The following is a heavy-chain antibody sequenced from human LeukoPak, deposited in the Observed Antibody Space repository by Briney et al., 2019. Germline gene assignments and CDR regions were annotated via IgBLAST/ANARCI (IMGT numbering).Heavy chain of an antibody. J-gene: IGHJ4*02. CDR1: GFSLSTNEVG. D-gene: IGHD3-10*01. CDR2: IYWDDDK. Sequence: SGPTLVKPTEPLTLTCTFSGFSLSTNEVGVGWIRQLPGKALEWLAIIYWDDDKRYSPSLKSRLTITKDTSKNQVVLTMTNMDPVDTATYYCAHTKQGLQGWFGELLYAYYFDYWGQGTLVTVSS. CDR3: AHTKQGLQGWFGELLYAYYFDY. V-gene: IGHV2-5*02.